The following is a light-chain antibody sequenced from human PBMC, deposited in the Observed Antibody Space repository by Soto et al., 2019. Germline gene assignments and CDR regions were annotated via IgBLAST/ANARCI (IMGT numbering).Light chain of an antibody. J-gene: IGLJ1*01. V-gene: IGLV2-11*01. CDR3: CSYAGSYTFL. CDR2: DVS. CDR1: SSDVGGYNY. Sequence: QSVLAQPRSVSGSPGQSVTISCTGTSSDVGGYNYVSWYQQHPGKAPTLIIYDVSKRPSGVPDRLSGSKSGNTATLTISGLQAEDEADYYCCSYAGSYTFLFGTGTKVTVL.